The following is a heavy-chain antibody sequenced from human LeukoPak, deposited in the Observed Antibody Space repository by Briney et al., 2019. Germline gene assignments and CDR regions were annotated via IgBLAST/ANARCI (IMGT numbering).Heavy chain of an antibody. CDR2: VNPSGGST. V-gene: IGHV1-46*01. CDR1: GYTFTSYY. Sequence: AAVTLSCKASGYTFTSYYLHWVRQAPGQGLEGMGVVNPSGGSTSYAPKFQGRVTMTRDTSTTTVYMELSSLRSDDTAVFYCARRHKHYYQIDYWGQGTLVTVSS. J-gene: IGHJ4*02. CDR3: ARRHKHYYQIDY. D-gene: IGHD1-26*01.